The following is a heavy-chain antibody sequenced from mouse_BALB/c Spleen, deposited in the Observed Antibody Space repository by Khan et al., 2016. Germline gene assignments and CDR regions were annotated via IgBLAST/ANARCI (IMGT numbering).Heavy chain of an antibody. CDR3: AKTLLYGNYYYYAMDY. V-gene: IGHV2-5*01. CDR1: GFSLTSYG. D-gene: IGHD2-10*02. Sequence: QVQLKESGPGLVQPSQSLSITCTVSGFSLTSYGVHWVRQSPGKGLEWLGVIWRGGSTDYNAAFMSRLSITKDNSKSQVFFKMNSLQADDTAIYYCAKTLLYGNYYYYAMDYWGQGTSVTVSS. CDR2: IWRGGST. J-gene: IGHJ4*01.